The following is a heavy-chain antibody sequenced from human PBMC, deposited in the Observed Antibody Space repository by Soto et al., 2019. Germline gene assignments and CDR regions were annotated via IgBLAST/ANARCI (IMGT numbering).Heavy chain of an antibody. Sequence: EEQLLESGGDLVQPGGSLRLSCAASGFTFGHYVMSWVRQAPGKGLEWVSTITGSSGSTTYTESVKGRFTISRDNSKNSLYLQMTHLTAEATAIYYCAKADTGWFAPWGRGPLVTVSS. D-gene: IGHD3-10*01. CDR1: GFTFGHYV. V-gene: IGHV3-23*01. CDR2: ITGSSGST. CDR3: AKADTGWFAP. J-gene: IGHJ5*02.